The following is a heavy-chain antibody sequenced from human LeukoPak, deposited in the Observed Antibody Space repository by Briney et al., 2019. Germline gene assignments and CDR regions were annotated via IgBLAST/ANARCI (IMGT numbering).Heavy chain of an antibody. CDR1: GFTFSSYA. Sequence: GGSLTLSCAASGFTFSSYAVSWVRQAPGKGLEWVSALSGSGGSTYYEDYVKGRFTISRDNSKNALYLQRNSLRAEDAAVYYCAKAMDYYGSGSPIHWGQGTLVTVSS. J-gene: IGHJ4*02. V-gene: IGHV3-23*01. CDR3: AKAMDYYGSGSPIH. CDR2: LSGSGGST. D-gene: IGHD3-10*01.